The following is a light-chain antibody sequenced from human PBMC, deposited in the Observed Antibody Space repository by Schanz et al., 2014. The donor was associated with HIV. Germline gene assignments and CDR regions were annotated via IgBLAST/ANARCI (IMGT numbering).Light chain of an antibody. J-gene: IGKJ1*01. Sequence: EIVLTQSPGTLSLSPGERATLSCRASQSVSNYLAWYQQKPGQAPRLLIYRASTRATGIPARFSGSGSGTEFTLTISSLQSEDFAVYYCQQYDNWPTWTFGQGTKVEIK. V-gene: IGKV3-15*01. CDR3: QQYDNWPTWT. CDR2: RAS. CDR1: QSVSNY.